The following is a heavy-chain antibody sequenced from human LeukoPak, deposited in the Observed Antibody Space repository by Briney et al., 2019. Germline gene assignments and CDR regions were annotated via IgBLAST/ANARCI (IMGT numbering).Heavy chain of an antibody. CDR2: ISYDGSNK. V-gene: IGHV3-30*04. CDR1: GFTFSSYA. D-gene: IGHD6-19*01. Sequence: GGSLRLSCAASGFTFSSYAMHWVRQAPGKGLEGVAVISYDGSNKYYADSVKGRFTIFRDNSKNTLYLQLNSLRAEDTAVYYCARDGSSGSGSWFDPWGQGTLVTVSS. CDR3: ARDGSSGSGSWFDP. J-gene: IGHJ5*02.